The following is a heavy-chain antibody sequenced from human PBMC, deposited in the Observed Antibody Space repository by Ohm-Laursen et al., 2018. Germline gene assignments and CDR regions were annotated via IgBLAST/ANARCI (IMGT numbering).Heavy chain of an antibody. D-gene: IGHD2-15*01. CDR3: ARDFRREYCSGGSCYNGLDV. Sequence: GSLRLSCAAFGFTFSNYWMSWVRQTPGKGLEWVANIKQDESEKLYLDSVKGRFTVSRNNPKNSLFLEMNRLRVEDTGVYYCARDFRREYCSGGSCYNGLDVWGQGTTVTVSS. CDR1: GFTFSNYW. V-gene: IGHV3-7*01. CDR2: IKQDESEK. J-gene: IGHJ6*02.